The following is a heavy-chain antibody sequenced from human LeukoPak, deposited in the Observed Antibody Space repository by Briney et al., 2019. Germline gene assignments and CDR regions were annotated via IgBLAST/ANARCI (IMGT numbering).Heavy chain of an antibody. CDR2: ISGSGGST. Sequence: GGSLRLSCAASGFTFSSYAMSWVRQAPGKGLEWVSAISGSGGSTYYADSVKGRFTISRDNSKNTLYLQMNSLRAEDTAVYYCANQPSPITIFGRDRLRGAYFDYWGQGTLVTVSS. CDR3: ANQPSPITIFGRDRLRGAYFDY. J-gene: IGHJ4*02. V-gene: IGHV3-23*01. D-gene: IGHD3-9*01. CDR1: GFTFSSYA.